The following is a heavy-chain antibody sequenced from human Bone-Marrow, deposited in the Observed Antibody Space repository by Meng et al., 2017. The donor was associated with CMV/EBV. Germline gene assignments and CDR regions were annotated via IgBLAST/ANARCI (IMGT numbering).Heavy chain of an antibody. CDR2: INPSGGST. D-gene: IGHD6-6*01. J-gene: IGHJ4*02. CDR3: AREVRVAARPFDY. V-gene: IGHV1-46*01. Sequence: KASGYTFTSYYMHWVRQAPGQGLEWMGIINPSGGSTSYAQKFQGRVTMTRDTSTSTVYMELSSLRSEDTAVYYCAREVRVAARPFDYWGQGTLVTVSS. CDR1: GYTFTSYY.